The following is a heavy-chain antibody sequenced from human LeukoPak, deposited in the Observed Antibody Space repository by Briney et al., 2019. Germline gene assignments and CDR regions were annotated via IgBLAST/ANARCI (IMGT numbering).Heavy chain of an antibody. CDR3: AKDGVAAAGLYYFDY. D-gene: IGHD6-13*01. Sequence: GGSLRLSCAASGFTFSSYAMSWVRQAPGKGLEWVSAISGSGGSTYYTDSVKGRFTISRDNSKNTLYLQMNSLRAEYTAVYYCAKDGVAAAGLYYFDYWGQGTLVTVSS. CDR2: ISGSGGST. CDR1: GFTFSSYA. J-gene: IGHJ4*02. V-gene: IGHV3-23*01.